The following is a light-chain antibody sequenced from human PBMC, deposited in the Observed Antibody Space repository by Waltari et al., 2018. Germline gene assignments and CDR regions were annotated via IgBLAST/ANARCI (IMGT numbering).Light chain of an antibody. J-gene: IGLJ3*02. CDR1: SSDVGNYNL. V-gene: IGLV2-23*01. Sequence: QSALPQPASVSGSPGQSITIPCTGTSSDVGNYNLVYWYRQIPGKAPKVVIYDDNRRPSGVSDRFSGSKSGNTASLTISGVQAEDEADYYCCSYAGSYTWVFGGGTQLTVL. CDR3: CSYAGSYTWV. CDR2: DDN.